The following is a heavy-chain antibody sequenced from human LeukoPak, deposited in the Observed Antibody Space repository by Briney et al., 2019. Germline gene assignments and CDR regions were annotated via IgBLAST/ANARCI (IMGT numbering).Heavy chain of an antibody. V-gene: IGHV1-8*03. CDR1: GYTFTSYD. Sequence: ASVKVSCKASGYTFTSYDINWVRQAPGQGLEWMGWMNPNSGNTGYAQKFQGRVTITRNTSISTAYMELSSLRSEDTAVYYCARLGYSRRKYYFDYWGQGTLVTVSS. J-gene: IGHJ4*02. D-gene: IGHD3-16*01. CDR3: ARLGYSRRKYYFDY. CDR2: MNPNSGNT.